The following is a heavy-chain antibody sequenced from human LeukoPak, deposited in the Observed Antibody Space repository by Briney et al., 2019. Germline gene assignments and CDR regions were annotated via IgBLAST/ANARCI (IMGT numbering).Heavy chain of an antibody. J-gene: IGHJ4*02. D-gene: IGHD1-26*01. CDR2: IWYDGSNE. Sequence: GRSLRLSCAASAFTFSTYGMHWVRQAQGKGLEWVALIWYDGSNENYADSVKGRFTISRDNSRNTLYLQMNSLRGEDTAVYYCARGGLTIAEATTSWYLDYWGQGTLVTVSS. V-gene: IGHV3-33*01. CDR1: AFTFSTYG. CDR3: ARGGLTIAEATTSWYLDY.